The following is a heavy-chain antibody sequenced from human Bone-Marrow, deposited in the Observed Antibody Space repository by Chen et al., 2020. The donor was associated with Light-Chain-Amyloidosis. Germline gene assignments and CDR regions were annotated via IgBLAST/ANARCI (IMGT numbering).Heavy chain of an antibody. CDR3: ARTSGPSHFDY. D-gene: IGHD3-10*01. CDR1: GGSIRSYF. CDR2: IYYDGST. Sequence: QVQLRESGPGLEQASETLSLTCTVSGGSIRSYFWSWIRQSPGKGLEWIGYIYYDGSTHYNPSLKSRVTISQDTSKNQYSLKLNSVTAADTAIYYCARTSGPSHFDYWGQGTLVTVSS. V-gene: IGHV4-59*01. J-gene: IGHJ4*02.